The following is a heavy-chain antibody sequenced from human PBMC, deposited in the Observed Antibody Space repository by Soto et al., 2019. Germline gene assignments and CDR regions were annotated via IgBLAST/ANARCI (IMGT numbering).Heavy chain of an antibody. Sequence: GGSLRLSCAVSGFTLTTYSMNWVRQAPGKGLGWISFINKNGFTIYYADSVKGRFTISRDYAKNSLYLQMASLRHEDTAVYYCARGAVAGTSLFDYWGLGTLVTVSS. D-gene: IGHD6-19*01. J-gene: IGHJ4*02. CDR1: GFTLTTYS. CDR3: ARGAVAGTSLFDY. CDR2: INKNGFTI. V-gene: IGHV3-48*02.